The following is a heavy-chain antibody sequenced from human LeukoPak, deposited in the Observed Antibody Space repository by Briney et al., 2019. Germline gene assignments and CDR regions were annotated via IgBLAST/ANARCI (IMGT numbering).Heavy chain of an antibody. CDR3: ARELDTAMVVDY. V-gene: IGHV3-11*01. D-gene: IGHD5-18*01. CDR1: GFTFSDYY. CDR2: ISSSGSTI. Sequence: GGSLGLSCAASGFTFSDYYMSWIRQAPGKGLEWVSYISSSGSTIYYADSVKGRFTISRDNAKNSLYLQMNSLRAEDTAVYYCARELDTAMVVDYWGQGTLVTVSS. J-gene: IGHJ4*02.